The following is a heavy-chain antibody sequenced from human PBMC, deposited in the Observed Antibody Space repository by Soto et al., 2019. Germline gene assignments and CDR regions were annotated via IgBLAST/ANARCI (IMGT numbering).Heavy chain of an antibody. CDR3: VSPRTTEKYQAYFDY. J-gene: IGHJ4*02. CDR2: VYYRGRS. V-gene: IGHV4-39*01. Sequence: SETLSLTCTVSGGSVTNSSYYWGWIRQSPGKGLEWIGSVYYRGRSYSKSSVKSRVTISVYTSKNQFSLNLNSVPASDTAVYFCVSPRTTEKYQAYFDYWGPGALVTVSS. CDR1: GGSVTNSSYY. D-gene: IGHD4-17*01.